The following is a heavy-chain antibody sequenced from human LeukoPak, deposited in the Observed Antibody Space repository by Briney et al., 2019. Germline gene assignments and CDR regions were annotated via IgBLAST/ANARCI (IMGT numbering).Heavy chain of an antibody. CDR1: GGSFSGYY. D-gene: IGHD6-6*01. CDR3: ARDYIAARHAFDI. J-gene: IGHJ3*02. Sequence: SETLSLTCAVYGGSFSGYYWSWIRQPPGKGLEWIGEINHSGSTNYNPSLKSRVTISVDTSKNQFSLKLSSVTAADTAVYYCARDYIAARHAFDIWGQGTMVTVSS. V-gene: IGHV4-34*01. CDR2: INHSGST.